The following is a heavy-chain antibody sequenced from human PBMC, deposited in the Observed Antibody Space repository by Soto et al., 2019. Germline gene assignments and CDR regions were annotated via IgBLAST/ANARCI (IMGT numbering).Heavy chain of an antibody. CDR1: GGTFSSYA. J-gene: IGHJ4*02. CDR2: IIPIFGTA. D-gene: IGHD6-13*01. V-gene: IGHV1-69*12. CDR3: ARGYSSSWAYYFDY. Sequence: QVQLVQSGAEVKKPGSSEKVSCKASGGTFSSYAISWLRQAPGQGLEWMGGIIPIFGTANYAQKFQGRVTITADASTSTAYMGLSSLRSEDTAVYYWARGYSSSWAYYFDYWGQGTLVTVSS.